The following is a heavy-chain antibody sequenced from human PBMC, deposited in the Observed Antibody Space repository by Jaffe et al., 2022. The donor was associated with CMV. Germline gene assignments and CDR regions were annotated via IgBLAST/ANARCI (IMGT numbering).Heavy chain of an antibody. Sequence: EVQLLESGGGLVQPGGSLRLSCAASGFTFSSYAMSWVRQAPGKGLEWVSAISGSGGSTYYADSVKGRFTISRDNSKNTLYLQMNSLRAEDTAVYYCAKASRAITTGGAHFDYWGQGTLVTVSS. V-gene: IGHV3-23*01. CDR3: AKASRAITTGGAHFDY. CDR1: GFTFSSYA. D-gene: IGHD3-22*01. J-gene: IGHJ4*02. CDR2: ISGSGGST.